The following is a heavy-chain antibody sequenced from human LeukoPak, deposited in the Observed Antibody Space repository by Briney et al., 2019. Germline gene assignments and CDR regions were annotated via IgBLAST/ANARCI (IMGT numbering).Heavy chain of an antibody. J-gene: IGHJ4*02. CDR2: INHSGST. CDR3: AKGDMTSSFDY. Sequence: PSETLSLTCAVYGGSFSGYYWSWIRQPPGKGLEWIGEINHSGSTNYNPSLKSRVTISVDRSKNQFSLKLSSVTAADTAVYYCAKGDMTSSFDYWGQGTLVTVSS. D-gene: IGHD2-15*01. V-gene: IGHV4-34*01. CDR1: GGSFSGYY.